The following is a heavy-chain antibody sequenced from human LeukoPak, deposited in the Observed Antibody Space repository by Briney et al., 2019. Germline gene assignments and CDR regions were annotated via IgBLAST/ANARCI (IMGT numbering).Heavy chain of an antibody. CDR2: IKQDGSEK. CDR1: GFTFSSYW. V-gene: IGHV3-7*01. D-gene: IGHD6-6*01. CDR3: ARDPGAYSSSPIDY. Sequence: GGSLRLSCAASGFTFSSYWMSWVRQAPGKWLEWVANIKQDGSEKYYVDFVKGRFTISRDNARNSLYLRMNSLRAEDTAVYYCARDPGAYSSSPIDYWGQGTLVTVSS. J-gene: IGHJ4*02.